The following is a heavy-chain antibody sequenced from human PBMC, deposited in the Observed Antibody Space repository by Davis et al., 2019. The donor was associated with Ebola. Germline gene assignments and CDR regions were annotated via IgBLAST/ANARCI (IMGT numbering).Heavy chain of an antibody. D-gene: IGHD6-6*01. Sequence: GESLKISCAASGFTVSSHYMSWVRQAPGKGLECVSSIGSTTNFIYYADSVKGRFTISRDNAKNSLYLQMNSLRAEDTAVYYCARDGSNSYFDYWGQGNLVTVSS. CDR2: IGSTTNFI. V-gene: IGHV3-21*01. CDR1: GFTVSSHY. CDR3: ARDGSNSYFDY. J-gene: IGHJ4*02.